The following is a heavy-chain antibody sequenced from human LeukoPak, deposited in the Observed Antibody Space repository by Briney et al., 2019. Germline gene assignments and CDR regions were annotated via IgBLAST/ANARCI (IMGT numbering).Heavy chain of an antibody. J-gene: IGHJ4*02. V-gene: IGHV3-7*01. Sequence: PSYTGSRCTFNTKYVDFVGQATRKRLKWVANINQDGSTAYYVDSVKGRFTFSRDNTKNTVYLQMNSLRAEDTAVYYCGRENWSIDYWGQGTLVTVSS. CDR1: RCTFNTKY. D-gene: IGHD1-1*01. CDR3: GRENWSIDY. CDR2: INQDGSTA.